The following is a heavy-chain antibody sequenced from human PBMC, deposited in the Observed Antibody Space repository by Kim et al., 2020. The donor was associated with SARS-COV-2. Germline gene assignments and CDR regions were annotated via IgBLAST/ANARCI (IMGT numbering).Heavy chain of an antibody. CDR2: INPSGGST. V-gene: IGHV1-46*01. CDR1: GYTFTSYY. Sequence: ASVKVSCKASGYTFTSYYMHWVRQAPGQGLEWMGIINPSGGSTSYAQKFQGRVTMTRDTSTSTVYMELSSLRSEDTAVYYCAGGDSSGWYRVGGTPGPLDPWGQGTLVTVSS. J-gene: IGHJ5*02. D-gene: IGHD6-19*01. CDR3: AGGDSSGWYRVGGTPGPLDP.